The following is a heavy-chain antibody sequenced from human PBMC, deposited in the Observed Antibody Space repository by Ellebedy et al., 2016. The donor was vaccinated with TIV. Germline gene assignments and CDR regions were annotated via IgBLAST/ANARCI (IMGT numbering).Heavy chain of an antibody. CDR2: LNGDGSSS. D-gene: IGHD1-14*01. Sequence: GESLKISCAASGFRFSDYWMYWVRQVPGQGLEFVAYLNGDGSSSAYGASVEGRFTISRDNSKTSTYLQMNSLRAEDTAVYYCARWAYVNSWYHLDYWGQGTLVTVSS. V-gene: IGHV3-74*03. CDR1: GFRFSDYW. J-gene: IGHJ4*02. CDR3: ARWAYVNSWYHLDY.